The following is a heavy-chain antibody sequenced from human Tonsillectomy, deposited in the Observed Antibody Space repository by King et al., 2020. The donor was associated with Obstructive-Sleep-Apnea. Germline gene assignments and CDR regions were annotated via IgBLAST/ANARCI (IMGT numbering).Heavy chain of an antibody. CDR3: ARDGPLGWLAFDN. J-gene: IGHJ4*02. CDR2: IYFSGST. D-gene: IGHD6-19*01. V-gene: IGHV4-39*07. CDR1: GGSISSSRYY. Sequence: QLQESGPGLVKPSETLSLTCTLSGGSISSSRYYCGWIRQPPGKGLGWIGSIYFSGSTYSTPSLTSRVTISVDTSMNQFSLKLSAVTAADTAVYYCARDGPLGWLAFDNWGQGTLVNVSS.